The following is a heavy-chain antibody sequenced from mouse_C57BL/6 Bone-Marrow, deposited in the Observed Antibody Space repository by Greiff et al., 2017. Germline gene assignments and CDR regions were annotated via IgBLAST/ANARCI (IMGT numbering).Heavy chain of an antibody. Sequence: EVMLVESGGGLVQPGGSLKLSCAASGFTFSDYGMAWVRPAPRKGPEWVAFISNLAYSLYSADTVTGRFTISIENAKNTLYLKMCRLRTEETAMYYCARQIYYGNWGYAMDYWGQGTSGTVSS. J-gene: IGHJ4*01. V-gene: IGHV5-15*01. CDR3: ARQIYYGNWGYAMDY. CDR1: GFTFSDYG. CDR2: ISNLAYSL. D-gene: IGHD2-1*01.